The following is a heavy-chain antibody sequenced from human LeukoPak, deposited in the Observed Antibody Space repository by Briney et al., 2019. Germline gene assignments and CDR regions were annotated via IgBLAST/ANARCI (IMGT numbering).Heavy chain of an antibody. CDR2: MNPNSGNT. J-gene: IGHJ4*02. Sequence: ASVKVSCKASGYTFTSYDINRVRQATGQGLEWMGWMNPNSGNTGYAQKFQGRVTMTRNTSISTAYMELSSLRSEDTAVYYCARGGGWLQLRRFDYWGQGTLVTVSS. D-gene: IGHD5-24*01. CDR1: GYTFTSYD. V-gene: IGHV1-8*01. CDR3: ARGGGWLQLRRFDY.